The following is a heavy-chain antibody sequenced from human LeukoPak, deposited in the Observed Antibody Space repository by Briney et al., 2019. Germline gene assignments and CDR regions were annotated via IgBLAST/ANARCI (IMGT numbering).Heavy chain of an antibody. CDR1: GGSISSGGYY. Sequence: PSETLSLTCTVSGGSISSGGYYWSWIRQPPGKGLEWIGYIYHSGSTYYNPSLKSRVTISVDRSKNQFSLKLSSVTAADTAVYYCARDSTIFGVSYWGQGTLVTVSS. J-gene: IGHJ4*02. CDR3: ARDSTIFGVSY. V-gene: IGHV4-30-2*01. CDR2: IYHSGST. D-gene: IGHD3-3*01.